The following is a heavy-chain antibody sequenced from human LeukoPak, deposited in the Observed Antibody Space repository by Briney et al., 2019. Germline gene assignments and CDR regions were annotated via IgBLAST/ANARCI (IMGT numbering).Heavy chain of an antibody. Sequence: SETLSLTCAVYGGSFSGYYWSWIRQPPGKGLEWIGEINHSGSTNYNPSLKSRVTISVDTSKNQFSLKLSSVTAADTAVYYCARGPYYDFWSGYYTYYYYGMDVWGQGTTVTVSS. D-gene: IGHD3-3*01. V-gene: IGHV4-34*01. CDR1: GGSFSGYY. J-gene: IGHJ6*02. CDR2: INHSGST. CDR3: ARGPYYDFWSGYYTYYYYGMDV.